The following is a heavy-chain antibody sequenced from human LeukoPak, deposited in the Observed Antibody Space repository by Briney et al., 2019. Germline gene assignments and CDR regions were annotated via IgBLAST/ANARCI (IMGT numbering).Heavy chain of an antibody. V-gene: IGHV3-21*01. CDR1: GFTFSTYS. Sequence: GGSLRLSCAASGFTFSTYSMNWVRQAPGKGLEWVSFIYTSGTYIYYVESMKGRFTISRDNGKNSLYLQMNGLRAEDTAVYYCARGRSITLLRGVAMSDGFDIWGQGTMVAVSS. CDR3: ARGRSITLLRGVAMSDGFDI. J-gene: IGHJ3*02. CDR2: IYTSGTYI. D-gene: IGHD3-10*01.